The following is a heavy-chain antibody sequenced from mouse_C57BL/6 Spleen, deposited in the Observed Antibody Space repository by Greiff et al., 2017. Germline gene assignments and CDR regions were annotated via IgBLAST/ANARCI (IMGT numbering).Heavy chain of an antibody. Sequence: VQLQQPGAELVKPGASVKVSCKASGYTFTSYWMHWVKQRPGQGLEWIGRIHPSDSGTNYNQKFKGKATLTVDKSSSTAYMQLSSLTSGDSAVYYCAIADFTTVVATDWGQGTLVTVSA. J-gene: IGHJ3*01. CDR3: AIADFTTVVATD. D-gene: IGHD1-1*01. CDR2: IHPSDSGT. CDR1: GYTFTSYW. V-gene: IGHV1-74*01.